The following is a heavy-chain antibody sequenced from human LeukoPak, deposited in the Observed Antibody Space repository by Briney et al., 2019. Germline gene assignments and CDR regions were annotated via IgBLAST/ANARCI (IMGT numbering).Heavy chain of an antibody. CDR3: AKSGITMIVVVTDNYDY. CDR2: ISGSGGST. J-gene: IGHJ4*02. CDR1: GFTFSSYA. D-gene: IGHD3-22*01. V-gene: IGHV3-23*01. Sequence: GGSLRLSCAASGFTFSSYAMSWVRQAPGKGLEWVSAISGSGGSTYYADSVKGRFTISRDNSKNTLYLQMNSLRAEDTAIYYCAKSGITMIVVVTDNYDYWGQGTLVTVSS.